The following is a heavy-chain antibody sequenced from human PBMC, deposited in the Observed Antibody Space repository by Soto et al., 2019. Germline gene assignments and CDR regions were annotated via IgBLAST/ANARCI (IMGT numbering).Heavy chain of an antibody. D-gene: IGHD2-2*01. V-gene: IGHV4-59*01. J-gene: IGHJ5*02. CDR3: AREMGYCSSTSCSQNWFDP. CDR1: GGSISSYY. Sequence: SETLSLTCTVSGGSISSYYWSWIRQPPWKGLEWIGYIYYSGSTNYNPSLKSRVTISVDTSKNQFSLKLSSVTAADTAVYYCAREMGYCSSTSCSQNWFDPWGQGTLVTVSS. CDR2: IYYSGST.